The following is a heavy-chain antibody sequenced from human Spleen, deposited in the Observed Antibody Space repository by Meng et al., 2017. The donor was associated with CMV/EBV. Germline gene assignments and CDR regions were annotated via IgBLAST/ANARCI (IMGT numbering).Heavy chain of an antibody. J-gene: IGHJ4*02. D-gene: IGHD2-2*01. CDR1: GGTFSSYA. CDR2: IIPILGIA. Sequence: SVKVSCKASGGTFSSYAIRWVRQAPGQGLEWMGGIIPILGIANYAQKFQGRVTITADKSTSTAYMELSSLRSEDTAVYYCARDAHQNCSSTSCWQKYFDYWGQGTLVTVSS. V-gene: IGHV1-69*10. CDR3: ARDAHQNCSSTSCWQKYFDY.